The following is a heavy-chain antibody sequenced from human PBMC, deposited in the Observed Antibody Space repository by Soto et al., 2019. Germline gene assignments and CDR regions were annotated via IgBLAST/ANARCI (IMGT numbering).Heavy chain of an antibody. J-gene: IGHJ4*02. CDR3: ARADCTNGVCLPDY. CDR1: GGSISSYY. CDR2: IYYSGST. Sequence: PSETLSLTCTVSGGSISSYYWSWIRQPPGKGLEWIGYIYYSGSTNYNPSLKSRVTISVDTSKNQFSLKLSSVTAADTAVYYCARADCTNGVCLPDYWGQGTLVTVSS. D-gene: IGHD2-8*01. V-gene: IGHV4-59*01.